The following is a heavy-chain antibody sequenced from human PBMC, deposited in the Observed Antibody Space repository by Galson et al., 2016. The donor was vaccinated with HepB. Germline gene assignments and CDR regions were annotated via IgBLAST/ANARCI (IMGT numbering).Heavy chain of an antibody. V-gene: IGHV4-34*12. CDR2: IIHSGTT. Sequence: SETLSLTCTVSGGSMSASHWSWMRQPPGKGLEWIGEIIHSGTTNYNPSLKSRITISVDTSKNQFSLKLSSVTAADTAVYYCARRRGLWFDPWGQGTLVTVSS. J-gene: IGHJ5*02. CDR1: GGSMSASH. CDR3: ARRRGLWFDP.